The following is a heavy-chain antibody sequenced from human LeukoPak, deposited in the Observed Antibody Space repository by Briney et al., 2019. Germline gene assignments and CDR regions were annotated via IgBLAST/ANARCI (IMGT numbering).Heavy chain of an antibody. CDR3: ARDYQGCFLG. Sequence: GGSLRLSCAASGFTFSSYVMTWVRQAPGKGLEWVSAIGSGGGTSYFADSVKGRFTISRDDSKNTLYLQMNSLRAEDTAVYYCARDYQGCFLGWGQGTLVTVSS. CDR1: GFTFSSYV. J-gene: IGHJ4*02. V-gene: IGHV3-23*01. D-gene: IGHD3-16*02. CDR2: IGSGGGTS.